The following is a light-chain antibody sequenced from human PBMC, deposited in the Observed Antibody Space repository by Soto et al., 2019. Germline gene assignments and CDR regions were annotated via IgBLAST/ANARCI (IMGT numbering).Light chain of an antibody. CDR3: QQSYSTPYT. Sequence: DIQMTQSPSSLSASVGDRVTITCRASQGISNYLNWYHQKPGQAPKLLIYAASSLQSGVPSRFSVSRSGTDFTVTISCLQPEDFATDHCQQSYSTPYTFGPGTKLEIK. CDR2: AAS. V-gene: IGKV1-39*01. CDR1: QGISNY. J-gene: IGKJ2*01.